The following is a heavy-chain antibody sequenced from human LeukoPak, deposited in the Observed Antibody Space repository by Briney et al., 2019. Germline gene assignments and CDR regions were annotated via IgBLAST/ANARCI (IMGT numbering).Heavy chain of an antibody. D-gene: IGHD3-10*01. V-gene: IGHV4-34*01. CDR1: GGSFSGYY. CDR3: ASSRAGYYYGSTRPLD. J-gene: IGHJ4*02. CDR2: INHSGST. Sequence: SETLSPTCAVYGGSFSGYYWSWIRQPPGKGLEWIGEINHSGSTNYNPSLKSRVTISVDTSKNQFSLKLSSVTAADTAVYYCASSRAGYYYGSTRPLDWGQGTLVTVSS.